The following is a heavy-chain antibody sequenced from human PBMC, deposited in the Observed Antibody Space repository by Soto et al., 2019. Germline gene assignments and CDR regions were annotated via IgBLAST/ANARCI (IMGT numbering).Heavy chain of an antibody. CDR1: GGSISSSSYY. Sequence: SETLSLTCTVSGGSISSSSYYWGWIRQPPGKGLEWIGSIYYSGSTYYNPSLKSRVTISVDTSKNQFSLKLSSVTAADTAVYYCARIRGPYYDFWSGSIDDWGQGTLVTVSS. CDR2: IYYSGST. D-gene: IGHD3-3*01. V-gene: IGHV4-39*01. J-gene: IGHJ4*02. CDR3: ARIRGPYYDFWSGSIDD.